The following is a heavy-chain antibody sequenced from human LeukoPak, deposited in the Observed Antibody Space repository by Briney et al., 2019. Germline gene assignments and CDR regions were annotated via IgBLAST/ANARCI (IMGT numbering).Heavy chain of an antibody. CDR2: IKQDGSEK. V-gene: IGHV3-7*01. J-gene: IGHJ6*02. Sequence: GGSLRLSCAASGFTFSSYWMSWVRQAPGKGLEWVANIKQDGSEKYYVDSVKGRFTISRDNAKNSLYLQMNSLRAEDTAVYYCAREIVVVVAQGYYYYYGMDVWGQGTTVTVSS. CDR3: AREIVVVVAQGYYYYYGMDV. D-gene: IGHD2-15*01. CDR1: GFTFSSYW.